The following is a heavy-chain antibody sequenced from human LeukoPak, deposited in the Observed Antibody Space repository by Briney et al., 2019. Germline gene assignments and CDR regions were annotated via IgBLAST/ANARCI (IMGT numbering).Heavy chain of an antibody. CDR2: IYPGDSDT. V-gene: IGHV5-51*01. D-gene: IGHD6-13*01. CDR3: ARCIAAAAKGYDY. Sequence: GASLKISCKGSGYSFTSYWIGWVRQLPGKGLEWMGIIYPGDSDTRYSPSFQGQVTISADKSISTAYLQWSSLKASDTAMYYCARCIAAAAKGYDYWGQGTLVTVSS. J-gene: IGHJ4*02. CDR1: GYSFTSYW.